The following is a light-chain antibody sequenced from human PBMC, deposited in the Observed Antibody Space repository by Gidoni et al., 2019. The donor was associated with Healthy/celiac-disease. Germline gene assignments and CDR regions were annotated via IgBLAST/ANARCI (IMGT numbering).Light chain of an antibody. V-gene: IGKV3-11*01. CDR1: QSLSSY. CDR2: DAS. Sequence: IVLTQSPATLSLSPGERATLSCRASQSLSSYLAWYQQKPGQAPRLLIYDASNRATGIPARFSGSGSGTDFTLTISSLEPEDFAVYYCQQRSNWPITFXXXTRLEIK. J-gene: IGKJ5*01. CDR3: QQRSNWPIT.